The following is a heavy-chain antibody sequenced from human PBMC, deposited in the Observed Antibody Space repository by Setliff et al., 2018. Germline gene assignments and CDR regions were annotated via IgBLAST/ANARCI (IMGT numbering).Heavy chain of an antibody. CDR1: GGPVSSTSHY. J-gene: IGHJ1*01. V-gene: IGHV4-39*07. CDR2: VYYSGYT. Sequence: PSETLSLTCNVSGGPVSSTSHYWGWIRQPPGKGMEWIGSVYYSGYTYYNPSLQSRVTISVDMSKNQFSMKLTSVTAADTAVYYCARVDFTMIQGVLGLWGQGTLVTVS. D-gene: IGHD3-10*01. CDR3: ARVDFTMIQGVLGL.